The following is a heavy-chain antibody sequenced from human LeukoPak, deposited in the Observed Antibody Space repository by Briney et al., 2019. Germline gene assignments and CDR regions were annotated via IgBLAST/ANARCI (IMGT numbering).Heavy chain of an antibody. CDR1: GFTFSSYW. Sequence: GGSLRLSCGSCGFTFSSYWMSWVRQAPGKGLEWVANIKQDGSEKYSVDSVKGRFTISRDNAKNSLYMQMNSLRAEDTAVYYCARVMSASVWRSYGSYYYYYYMDIWGKGTTVTVSS. V-gene: IGHV3-7*01. CDR3: ARVMSASVWRSYGSYYYYYYMDI. J-gene: IGHJ6*03. CDR2: IKQDGSEK. D-gene: IGHD3-16*01.